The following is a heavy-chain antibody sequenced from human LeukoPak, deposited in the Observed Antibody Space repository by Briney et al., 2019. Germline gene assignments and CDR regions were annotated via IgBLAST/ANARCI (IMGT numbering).Heavy chain of an antibody. D-gene: IGHD1-26*01. CDR3: ARASRSGSYFFY. CDR2: SRNKANSYTT. J-gene: IGHJ4*02. Sequence: GGSLRLSCAASGFTFSDHYMDWICQTPRQGLEWVGRSRNKANSYTTEYAASVKGRFTISRDDSKNSLFLQMNSLKTDDTAVYYCARASRSGSYFFYWGQGTLVTVSS. CDR1: GFTFSDHY. V-gene: IGHV3-72*01.